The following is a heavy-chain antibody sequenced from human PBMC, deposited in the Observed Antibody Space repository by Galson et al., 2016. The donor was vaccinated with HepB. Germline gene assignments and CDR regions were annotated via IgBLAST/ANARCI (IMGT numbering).Heavy chain of an antibody. CDR2: IYWDDDK. J-gene: IGHJ4*02. Sequence: PALVKPTQTLTLTCTFSGFSLSIRRVGVGWIRQPPGKALEWLALIYWDDDKLYSPSLKSKLTITKDTSKNQVVLTMTNMDPVDTATYYCVQSSMAPAMVTLDYWGQGTLVTVSS. V-gene: IGHV2-5*02. CDR3: VQSSMAPAMVTLDY. CDR1: GFSLSIRRVG. D-gene: IGHD5-18*01.